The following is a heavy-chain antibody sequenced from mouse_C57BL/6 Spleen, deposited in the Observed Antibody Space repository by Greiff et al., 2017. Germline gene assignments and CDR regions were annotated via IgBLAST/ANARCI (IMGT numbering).Heavy chain of an antibody. V-gene: IGHV1-15*01. J-gene: IGHJ2*01. CDR1: GYTFTDYE. CDR2: IDPETGGT. CDR3: TRTANYYGSSHFDY. D-gene: IGHD1-1*01. Sequence: VQLVESGAELVRPGASVTLSCKASGYTFTDYEMHWVKQTPVHGLEWIGAIDPETGGTAYNQKFKGKAILTADKSSSTAYMELRSLTSEDSAVYYCTRTANYYGSSHFDYWGQGTTLTVSS.